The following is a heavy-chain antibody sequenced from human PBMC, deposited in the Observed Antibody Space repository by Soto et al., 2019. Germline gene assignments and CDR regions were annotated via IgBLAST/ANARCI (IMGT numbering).Heavy chain of an antibody. J-gene: IGHJ6*02. CDR3: ARGHGSGSYSYYYCYYGMDV. CDR2: INHSGST. D-gene: IGHD3-10*01. Sequence: SETLSLTCAVYGGSFSGYYWSWIRQPPGKGLEWIGEINHSGSTNYNPSLKSRVTISVDTSKNQFSLKLSSVTAADTAVYYCARGHGSGSYSYYYCYYGMDVWGQGTTVTVSS. CDR1: GGSFSGYY. V-gene: IGHV4-34*01.